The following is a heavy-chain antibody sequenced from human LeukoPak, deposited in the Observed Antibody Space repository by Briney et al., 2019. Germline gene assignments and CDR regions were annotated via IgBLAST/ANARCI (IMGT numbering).Heavy chain of an antibody. J-gene: IGHJ3*02. D-gene: IGHD5-12*01. Sequence: ASVKVSCKASGYTFTSYGISWVRQAPGQGLEWMGWISAYNGNTNYAQKLQGRVTMTTDTSTSTAYMELRSLRSDDTAVYYCARDSYYSGYDLGHDAIDIWGQGTMVTVSS. CDR1: GYTFTSYG. CDR3: ARDSYYSGYDLGHDAIDI. V-gene: IGHV1-18*01. CDR2: ISAYNGNT.